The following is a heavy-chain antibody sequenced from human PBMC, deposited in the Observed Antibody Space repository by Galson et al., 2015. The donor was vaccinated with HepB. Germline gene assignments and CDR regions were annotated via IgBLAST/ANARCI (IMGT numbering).Heavy chain of an antibody. Sequence: SVKVSCKASGYSFTTYGIQWFRQAPGQRLEWMGWINVDKGNTKYSQRTQGRVTITRDTSASTAYMELTGLTSEDTAIYYCAREGRGAPKRGVFCDGGDCYSDYWGQGTLVIVSS. CDR1: GYSFTTYG. CDR2: INVDKGNT. J-gene: IGHJ4*02. CDR3: AREGRGAPKRGVFCDGGDCYSDY. D-gene: IGHD2-21*02. V-gene: IGHV1-3*01.